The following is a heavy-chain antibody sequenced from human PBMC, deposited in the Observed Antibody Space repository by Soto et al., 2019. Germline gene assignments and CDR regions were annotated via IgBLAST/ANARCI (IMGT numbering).Heavy chain of an antibody. CDR1: GYTFTNHY. V-gene: IGHV1-46*01. D-gene: IGHD3-10*01. CDR2: INPSGGKT. J-gene: IGHJ4*02. Sequence: QVQLEQSGAEVKKPGASVKVSCKASGYTFTNHYIHWVRQGPGQGPEWMGTINPSGGKTDYAQKFKGRVTLTSDTPTSTVYMELRSLRSEDTAIYYCARDEYHYGSGSSYSTLDDWGQGPLVTVSS. CDR3: ARDEYHYGSGSSYSTLDD.